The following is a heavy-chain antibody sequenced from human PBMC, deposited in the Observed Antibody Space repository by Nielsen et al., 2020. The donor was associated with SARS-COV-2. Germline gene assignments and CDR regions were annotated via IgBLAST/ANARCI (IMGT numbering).Heavy chain of an antibody. Sequence: SETLSLTCAVYGGSFSGYYWSWIRQPPGKGLEWIGEINHSGSTNYNPSLKSRVTISVDTSKNQFSLKLSSVTAADTAVYYCARLVIPHYGMDVWGQGTTVTVSS. J-gene: IGHJ6*02. CDR1: GGSFSGYY. D-gene: IGHD2-2*02. V-gene: IGHV4-34*01. CDR3: ARLVIPHYGMDV. CDR2: INHSGST.